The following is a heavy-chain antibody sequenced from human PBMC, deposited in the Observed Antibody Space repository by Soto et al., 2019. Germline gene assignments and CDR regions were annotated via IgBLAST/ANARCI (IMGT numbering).Heavy chain of an antibody. CDR1: GFSFSRYG. J-gene: IGHJ6*04. CDR2: ISYDGSKK. Sequence: QVQLVDSGGGVVQTGRSLRLSCAASGFSFSRYGMHWVRQALCTGLDWVAVISYDGSKKYDAESVKGRYTISRDNSQNTLYLQMNNLRHEDTAVYYCVRDSISGCYYVYYYGMAVWGLGTTVTVSS. CDR3: VRDSISGCYYVYYYGMAV. V-gene: IGHV3-30*03. D-gene: IGHD1-26*01.